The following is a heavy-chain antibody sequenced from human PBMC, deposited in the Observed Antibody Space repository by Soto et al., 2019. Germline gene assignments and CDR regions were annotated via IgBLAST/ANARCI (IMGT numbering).Heavy chain of an antibody. J-gene: IGHJ4*02. CDR3: GRQKGGGIYGDYVAD. D-gene: IGHD4-17*01. CDR2: MYHSGSI. Sequence: SETLSLTCAVSGYSISSGYYWGCLRQPPGKGLEWIGHMYHSGSIYYNPSLQSRVTISMDTSKNEFSLKLTSVTAADTAVYYCGRQKGGGIYGDYVADWGQGTLVTVSS. V-gene: IGHV4-38-2*01. CDR1: GYSISSGYY.